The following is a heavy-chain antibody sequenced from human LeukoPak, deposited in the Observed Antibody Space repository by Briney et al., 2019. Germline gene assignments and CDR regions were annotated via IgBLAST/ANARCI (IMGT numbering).Heavy chain of an antibody. Sequence: PGGSLGLSCAASGFTVSTNYMSWVRQAPGKGLKWVSFIYSGGSTYYADSVKGRFTISRDNSKNTLYLQMNSLRAEDTAVYYCARAGDGYKPYYYYYGMDVWGQGTTVTVSS. V-gene: IGHV3-53*01. CDR2: IYSGGST. D-gene: IGHD5-24*01. CDR3: ARAGDGYKPYYYYYGMDV. J-gene: IGHJ6*02. CDR1: GFTVSTNY.